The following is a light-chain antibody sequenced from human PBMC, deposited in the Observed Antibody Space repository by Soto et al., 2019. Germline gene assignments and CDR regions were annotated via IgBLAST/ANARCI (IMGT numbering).Light chain of an antibody. CDR1: QSVTSN. V-gene: IGKV3-20*01. CDR2: AAS. Sequence: EIVLTQSPATLSSFPGEVATLSCWASQSVTSNLAWYQQKRGQAPRLLIYAASTRATGVPDRFSGSGSGTDFSLTISRLEPEDFAVYYCQQYDTSPRTFGQGTKVDI. J-gene: IGKJ1*01. CDR3: QQYDTSPRT.